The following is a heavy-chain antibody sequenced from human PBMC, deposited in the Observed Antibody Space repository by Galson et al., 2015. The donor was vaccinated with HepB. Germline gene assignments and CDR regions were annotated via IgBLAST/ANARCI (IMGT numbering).Heavy chain of an antibody. Sequence: SLRLSCAASGFTVSSNYMSLVRQAPGKGLEWVSVIYSGGSTYYADSVKGRFTISRDNSKNTLYLQMNSPRAEDTAVYYCARDPQGFTIRQGVWGQGTTVTVSS. CDR3: ARDPQGFTIRQGV. V-gene: IGHV3-66*01. D-gene: IGHD3-3*01. CDR2: IYSGGST. J-gene: IGHJ6*02. CDR1: GFTVSSNY.